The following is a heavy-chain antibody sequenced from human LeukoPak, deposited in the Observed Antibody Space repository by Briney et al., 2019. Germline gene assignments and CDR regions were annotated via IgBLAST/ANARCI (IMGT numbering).Heavy chain of an antibody. CDR2: IYYSGNT. CDR3: AKAGIYYYDKSGSYHNAFEI. CDR1: GGSISSGGYY. Sequence: SETLSLTCTVSGGSISSGGYYWNWSRQHPGKGLEFIVYIYYSGNTYYNPSLESRVSISVNTAKSQFSLRLSSVTAADTAVYYCAKAGIYYYDKSGSYHNAFEIWGQGTMVTVSS. J-gene: IGHJ3*02. V-gene: IGHV4-31*03. D-gene: IGHD3-22*01.